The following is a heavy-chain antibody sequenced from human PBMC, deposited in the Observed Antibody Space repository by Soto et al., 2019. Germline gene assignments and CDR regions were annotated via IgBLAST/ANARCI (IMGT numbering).Heavy chain of an antibody. D-gene: IGHD3-22*01. V-gene: IGHV1-18*01. Sequence: QVQLVQSGAEVKKPGASVKVSCTASGYTFTSYGISWVRQAPGQGLEWMGWISTYNGNTNYAQKLQGRVTMTTDTSTSTAYMELRSLTSDDTAVYYCARCNLSGYYCTDFDYWGQGTLVTVSS. J-gene: IGHJ4*02. CDR3: ARCNLSGYYCTDFDY. CDR1: GYTFTSYG. CDR2: ISTYNGNT.